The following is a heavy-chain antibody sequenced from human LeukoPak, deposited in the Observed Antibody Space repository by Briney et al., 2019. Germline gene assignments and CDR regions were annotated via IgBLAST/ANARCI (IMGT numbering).Heavy chain of an antibody. CDR1: GGTFSSYT. J-gene: IGHJ3*02. D-gene: IGHD1-26*01. CDR3: ARAPMVGVGWSAFDI. CDR2: IIPILGIA. Sequence: ASVKVSCKASGGTFSSYTISWVRQAPGQGLEWMGRIIPILGIANYAQKFQGRVTITADKSTSTAYMELSSLRSEDTAVYYCARAPMVGVGWSAFDIWGQGTMVTVSS. V-gene: IGHV1-69*02.